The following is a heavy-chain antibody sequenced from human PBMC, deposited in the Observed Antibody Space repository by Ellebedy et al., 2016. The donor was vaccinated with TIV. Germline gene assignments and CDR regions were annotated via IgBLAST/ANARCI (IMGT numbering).Heavy chain of an antibody. CDR2: IIPILGIA. V-gene: IGHV1-69*04. CDR1: GGTFSSYA. CDR3: ARGPFMITFGGVILDV. J-gene: IGHJ6*02. Sequence: AASVKVSCKASGGTFSSYAINWVRQAPGQGLEWMGRIIPILGIANYAQKFQDRVTIIADKSTSTAFMELSSLRSEDTAVYYCARGPFMITFGGVILDVWGQGTTVTVSS. D-gene: IGHD3-16*02.